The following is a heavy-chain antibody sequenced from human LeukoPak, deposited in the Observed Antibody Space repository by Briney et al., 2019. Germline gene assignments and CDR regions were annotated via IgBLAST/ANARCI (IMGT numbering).Heavy chain of an antibody. V-gene: IGHV1-46*01. CDR2: INPSGGST. CDR3: ARDLTTVVTPDYFDY. CDR1: GCTFTSYY. J-gene: IGHJ4*02. D-gene: IGHD4-23*01. Sequence: GASVKVSCKASGCTFTSYYMHWVRQAPGQGLEWMGIINPSGGSTSYAQKFQGRVTMTRDTSTSTVYMELSSLRSEDTAVYYCARDLTTVVTPDYFDYWGQGTLVTVSS.